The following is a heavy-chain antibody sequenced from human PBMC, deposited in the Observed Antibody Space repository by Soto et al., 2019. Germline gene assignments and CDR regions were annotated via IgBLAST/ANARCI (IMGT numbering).Heavy chain of an antibody. Sequence: EVQLVQSGAEVKKPGESLRISCKGSGYSFTSYWISWVRQMPGKGLEWMGRIDPSDSYTNYSPSFQGHVTISAVKSIVTAYLQRSSLKASDADMYYCAHRLGASDFDYWGQGTLVTVSS. CDR1: GYSFTSYW. J-gene: IGHJ4*02. CDR3: AHRLGASDFDY. V-gene: IGHV5-10-1*01. D-gene: IGHD1-26*01. CDR2: IDPSDSYT.